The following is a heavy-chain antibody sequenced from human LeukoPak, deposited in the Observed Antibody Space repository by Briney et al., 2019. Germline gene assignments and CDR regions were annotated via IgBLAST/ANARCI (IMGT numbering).Heavy chain of an antibody. V-gene: IGHV1-69*04. CDR1: GGTFSSDA. Sequence: SVKVSCKASGGTFSSDAISWVRQAPGQGLEWMGRVIPILGIANYAQKFQGRVTITADKSTSTAYMELSSLRSEDTAVYYCARVEPDYGRFDYWGQGTLVTVSS. J-gene: IGHJ4*02. D-gene: IGHD4-17*01. CDR2: VIPILGIA. CDR3: ARVEPDYGRFDY.